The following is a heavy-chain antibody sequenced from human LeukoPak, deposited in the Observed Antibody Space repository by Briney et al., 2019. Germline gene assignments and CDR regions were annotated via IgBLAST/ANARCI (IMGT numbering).Heavy chain of an antibody. CDR2: IKSDGSST. D-gene: IGHD1-26*01. CDR3: ARGWELDY. CDR1: GFTFSTFW. J-gene: IGHJ4*02. V-gene: IGHV3-74*01. Sequence: GGSLRLSCAASGFTFSTFWMHWVRQAPGKGLVWVSRIKSDGSSTSYADSVKGRFTISRDNAKNTLYLQMNSLGAEDTAVYYCARGWELDYWGQGTLVTVSS.